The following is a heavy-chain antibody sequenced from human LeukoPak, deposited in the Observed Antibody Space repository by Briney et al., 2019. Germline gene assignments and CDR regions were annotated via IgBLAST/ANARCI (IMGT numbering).Heavy chain of an antibody. CDR3: ARDGSTEYDFWSGYPEEHYMDV. CDR1: GGSINNYY. V-gene: IGHV4-59*01. CDR2: IYYSGIT. J-gene: IGHJ6*02. Sequence: PSETLSLTCTVSGGSINNYYWSWIRQPPGRGLEWIGYIYYSGITDYNPSLKSRVTISIDTSKNQFSLKLSSVTAADTAVYYCARDGSTEYDFWSGYPEEHYMDVWGQGTTVTVSS. D-gene: IGHD3-3*01.